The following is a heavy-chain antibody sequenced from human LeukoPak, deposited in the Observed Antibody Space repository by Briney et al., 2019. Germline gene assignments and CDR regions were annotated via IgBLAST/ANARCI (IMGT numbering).Heavy chain of an antibody. Sequence: SETLSLTCAVYGGSFSGYYWSWIRQPPGKGLEWIGEINHSGSTNYNPSLKSRVTISVDTSKNQSSLKLSSVTAADTAVYYCARVGDYDSSGYYGWFDPWGQGTLVTVSS. CDR1: GGSFSGYY. D-gene: IGHD3-22*01. V-gene: IGHV4-34*01. CDR3: ARVGDYDSSGYYGWFDP. J-gene: IGHJ5*02. CDR2: INHSGST.